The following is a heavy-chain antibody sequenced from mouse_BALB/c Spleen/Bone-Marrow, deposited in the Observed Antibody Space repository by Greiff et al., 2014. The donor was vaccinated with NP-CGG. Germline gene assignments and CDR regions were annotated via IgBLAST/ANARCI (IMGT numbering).Heavy chain of an antibody. CDR3: ARVCGVYVYDGGYYFDY. V-gene: IGHV1S34*01. CDR1: GYSFTGYY. J-gene: IGHJ2*01. Sequence: LVKTGASVKISCKASGYSFTGYYMHWVKQSHGKSLEWIGYISCYNGATSYNQKFKGKATFTVDTSSSTAYMQFKSLTSEDSAVYYCARVCGVYVYDGGYYFDYWGKGTPLTVSP. CDR2: ISCYNGAT. D-gene: IGHD2-2*01.